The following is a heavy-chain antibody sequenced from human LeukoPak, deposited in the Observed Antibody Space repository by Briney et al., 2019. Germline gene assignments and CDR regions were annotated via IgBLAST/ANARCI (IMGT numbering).Heavy chain of an antibody. CDR3: ARLTRTLGYCSGGSCYSRGGGVDY. Sequence: GGSLRLSCAASGFTFSSYSMNWVRQAPGKGLEWVSSISSSSSYIYYADSVKGRFTISRDNAKNSLYLQMNSLRAEDTAVYYCARLTRTLGYCSGGSCYSRGGGVDYWGQGTLVTVSS. CDR1: GFTFSSYS. CDR2: ISSSSSYI. J-gene: IGHJ4*02. V-gene: IGHV3-21*01. D-gene: IGHD2-15*01.